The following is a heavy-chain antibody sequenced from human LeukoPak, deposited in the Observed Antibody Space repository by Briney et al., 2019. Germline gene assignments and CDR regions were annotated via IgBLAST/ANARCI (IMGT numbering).Heavy chain of an antibody. CDR1: GGSFSGYY. V-gene: IGHV4-34*01. CDR2: IHHSGST. J-gene: IGHJ5*02. CDR3: ARGCPNYELWSGYLNWFDP. D-gene: IGHD3-3*01. Sequence: SETLSLTCAVYGGSFSGYYWSWIRQPPGKGLEWIGVIHHSGSTNYNPSLKSRVTISVDTSKNQFSLKLSSVTAGDTAVYYCARGCPNYELWSGYLNWFDPWGEGTVVTVPS.